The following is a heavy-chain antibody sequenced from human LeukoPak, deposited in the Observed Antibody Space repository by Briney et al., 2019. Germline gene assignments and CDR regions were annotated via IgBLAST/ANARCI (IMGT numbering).Heavy chain of an antibody. D-gene: IGHD5-18*01. J-gene: IGHJ4*02. CDR3: ARDGPTAYFDY. Sequence: GGSLRLSCTTSGFTFSSYALSWVRQAPGKGLEWVSGIRVSGSTYYPDSVTGRFTISRDNAKNSLYLQMNSLRAEDTAVYYCARDGPTAYFDYWGQGTLVAVSS. CDR2: IRVSGST. V-gene: IGHV3-23*01. CDR1: GFTFSSYA.